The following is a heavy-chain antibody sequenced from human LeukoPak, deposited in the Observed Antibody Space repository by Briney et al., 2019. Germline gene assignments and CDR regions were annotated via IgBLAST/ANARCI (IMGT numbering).Heavy chain of an antibody. Sequence: SETLSLTCTVSGGSITSGTYYWGWIRQPPGKALEWIGSVYYSGTTSYNPSLKSRVTISVDMSKNHFSLRLRSVTAADTAMYYCARGTLYRGWSYYLDFWGQGSQVTVSS. CDR2: VYYSGTT. J-gene: IGHJ4*02. CDR1: GGSITSGTYY. CDR3: ARGTLYRGWSYYLDF. V-gene: IGHV4-39*07. D-gene: IGHD6-19*01.